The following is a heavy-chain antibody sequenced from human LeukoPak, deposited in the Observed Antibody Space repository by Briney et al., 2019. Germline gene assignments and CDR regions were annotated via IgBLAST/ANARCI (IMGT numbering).Heavy chain of an antibody. Sequence: GGSLRLSCAASGFTFSSYVMNWVRQAPGKRLEWVSGISASGGSTPYADTVKGRFAISRDNSKNTLCLQMNSLRAEDTAVYYCASSTRGLYYYYMDVWGKGTTVTISS. CDR1: GFTFSSYV. CDR2: ISASGGST. J-gene: IGHJ6*03. V-gene: IGHV3-23*01. D-gene: IGHD2-15*01. CDR3: ASSTRGLYYYYMDV.